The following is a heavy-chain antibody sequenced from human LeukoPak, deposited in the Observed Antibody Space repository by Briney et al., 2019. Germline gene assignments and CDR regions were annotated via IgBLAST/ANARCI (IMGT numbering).Heavy chain of an antibody. V-gene: IGHV3-74*01. D-gene: IGHD3-16*01. CDR2: INSDGGST. CDR3: ARRRERGASDAFAF. CDR1: GFTFSSYA. J-gene: IGHJ3*01. Sequence: GGSLRLSCTASGFTFSSYAMNWVRQAPGKGLVWVSRINSDGGSTTYADSVKGRFTISRDNAKNTVYLQMNSLRAEDTAVYYCARRRERGASDAFAFWGQGTMVTVSS.